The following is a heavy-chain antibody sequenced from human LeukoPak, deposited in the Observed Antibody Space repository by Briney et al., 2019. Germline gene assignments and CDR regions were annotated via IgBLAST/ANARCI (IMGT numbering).Heavy chain of an antibody. CDR3: ARLHWESGGIYFYYYMDV. J-gene: IGHJ6*03. D-gene: IGHD3-16*01. V-gene: IGHV1-8*01. Sequence: GASVKVSCKASGYTFTSYDINWVRQAPGQGLEWMASMNPNNGNTAYARKFQGRGTMTRDTSIGTAYLELSALRSEDTAVYYCARLHWESGGIYFYYYMDVWGKGTTVTVSS. CDR2: MNPNNGNT. CDR1: GYTFTSYD.